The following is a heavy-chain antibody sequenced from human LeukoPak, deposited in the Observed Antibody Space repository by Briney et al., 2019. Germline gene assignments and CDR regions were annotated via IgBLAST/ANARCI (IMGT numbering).Heavy chain of an antibody. D-gene: IGHD3-22*01. CDR1: GGTFSSYA. CDR2: IIPILGIA. CDR3: AREGEGGSSGYSDY. J-gene: IGHJ4*02. Sequence: GASVKVSCKASGGTFSSYAISWVRQAPGQGLEWMGRIIPILGIANYAQKFQGRVTITADKSTSTAYMELSSLKSEDTAVYYCAREGEGGSSGYSDYWGQGTLVTVSS. V-gene: IGHV1-69*04.